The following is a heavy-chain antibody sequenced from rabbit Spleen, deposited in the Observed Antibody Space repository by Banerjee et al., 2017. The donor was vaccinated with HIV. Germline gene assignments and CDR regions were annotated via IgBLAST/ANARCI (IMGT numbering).Heavy chain of an antibody. J-gene: IGHJ4*01. CDR1: GFTLSSYW. CDR3: ARAVNSVGYRSTL. Sequence: QEQLVESGGGLVQPEGSLTLTCTASGFTLSSYWMCWVRQAPGKGLEWIACIDTSSGSTYYASWAKGRFTISKTSSTTVTLQMTSLTAADTATYFCARAVNSVGYRSTLWGPGPWSPS. D-gene: IGHD6-1*01. V-gene: IGHV1S45*01. CDR2: IDTSSGST.